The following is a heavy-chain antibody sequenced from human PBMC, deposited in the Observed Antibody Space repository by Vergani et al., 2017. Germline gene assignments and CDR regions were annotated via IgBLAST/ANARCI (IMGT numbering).Heavy chain of an antibody. J-gene: IGHJ4*02. D-gene: IGHD4-17*01. CDR3: ARDPNGDGGFFDY. CDR1: GFTFDDYA. V-gene: IGHV3-9*01. Sequence: EVQLVESGGGLVQPGRSLRLSCAASGFTFDDYAMHWVRQAPGKGLEWVSGISWNSGSIGYADSVKGRCTISRDNSKNTLYLQMNSLRAEDTAVYYCARDPNGDGGFFDYWGQGTLVTVSS. CDR2: ISWNSGSI.